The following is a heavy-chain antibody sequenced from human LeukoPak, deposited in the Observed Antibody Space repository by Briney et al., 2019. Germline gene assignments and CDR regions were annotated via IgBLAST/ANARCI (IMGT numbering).Heavy chain of an antibody. CDR3: ARVERSFYYDSSGYFYDYYYYMDV. CDR1: GGSISSGSYY. V-gene: IGHV4-61*02. Sequence: SETLSLTCTVSGGSISSGSYYWSWIRQPAGTGLEWIGRIYTNGSTNYNPSLKSRLTMSVDTSKNQFSLKLRSVTAADTAVYYCARVERSFYYDSSGYFYDYYYYMDVWGKGTTVTISS. D-gene: IGHD3-22*01. CDR2: IYTNGST. J-gene: IGHJ6*03.